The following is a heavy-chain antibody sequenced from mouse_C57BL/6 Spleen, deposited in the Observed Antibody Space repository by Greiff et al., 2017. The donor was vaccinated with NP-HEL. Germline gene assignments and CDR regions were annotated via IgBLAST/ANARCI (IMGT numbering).Heavy chain of an antibody. CDR3: ARLSSVYPYFDY. J-gene: IGHJ2*01. CDR1: GYAFSSSW. V-gene: IGHV1-82*01. Sequence: QVQLQQSGPELVKPGASVKISCKASGYAFSSSWMNWVKQRPGKGLEWIGRIYPGDGDTNYNGKFKGKATLTADKSSSTAYMQLSSLTSEDSAVYFCARLSSVYPYFDYWGQGTTLTVSS. D-gene: IGHD3-2*02. CDR2: IYPGDGDT.